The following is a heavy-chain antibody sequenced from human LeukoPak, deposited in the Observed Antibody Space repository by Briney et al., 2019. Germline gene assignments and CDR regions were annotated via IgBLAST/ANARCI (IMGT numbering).Heavy chain of an antibody. D-gene: IGHD1-1*01. Sequence: SQTLSLTCTVSGDSISSGGYYWSWVRQHPGKGLEWIGYIYYRGSIYYNPSLKSRATMSVDASKNQFSLILSSVTAADTAVYYCARAPIHGTQPIDYWGQGVLVTVSS. V-gene: IGHV4-31*03. CDR1: GDSISSGGYY. CDR2: IYYRGSI. J-gene: IGHJ4*02. CDR3: ARAPIHGTQPIDY.